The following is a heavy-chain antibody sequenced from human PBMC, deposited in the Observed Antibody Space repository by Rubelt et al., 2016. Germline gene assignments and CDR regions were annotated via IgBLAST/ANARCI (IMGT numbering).Heavy chain of an antibody. CDR1: GYTFTSYA. V-gene: IGHV7-4-1*02. D-gene: IGHD6-13*01. Sequence: QVQLVQSGSELKKPGASVKVSCKASGYTFTSYAMNWVRQAPGQGLAWLGWINTNTGNPTYAQGVTGRFVVPLETSVSTAYLQISSLKAEDTAVYYCARVIAAAGRDGNYFDYWGQGTLVTVSS. CDR3: ARVIAAAGRDGNYFDY. J-gene: IGHJ4*02. CDR2: INTNTGNP.